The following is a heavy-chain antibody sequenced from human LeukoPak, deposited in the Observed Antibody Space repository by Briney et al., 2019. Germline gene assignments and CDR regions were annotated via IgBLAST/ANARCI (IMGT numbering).Heavy chain of an antibody. CDR3: ARGRVPPFLNFYHYMDV. Sequence: NPSETLSLTCTVSGGSISSSSYYWGWIRQPPGKGLEWIGSIYYSGSTYYNPSLRSRVTISVDTSKNQFSLRLSSVTAADTAVYYCARGRVPPFLNFYHYMDVWGKGTTVTVSS. D-gene: IGHD2-2*01. V-gene: IGHV4-39*07. CDR1: GGSISSSSYY. CDR2: IYYSGST. J-gene: IGHJ6*03.